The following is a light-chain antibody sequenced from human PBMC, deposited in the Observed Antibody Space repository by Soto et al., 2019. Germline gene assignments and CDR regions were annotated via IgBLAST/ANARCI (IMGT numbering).Light chain of an antibody. Sequence: EIVLTQSPGTLSLSPGEGATLSCRASQSVSTTYLTWYQQKPGQAPRLLIYGASIRATGIPGKFSGSGSGTDFTLTISRLEPEDFAVYYCQQYGSSPPTFGQGTKVDIK. V-gene: IGKV3-20*01. CDR3: QQYGSSPPT. J-gene: IGKJ1*01. CDR1: QSVSTTY. CDR2: GAS.